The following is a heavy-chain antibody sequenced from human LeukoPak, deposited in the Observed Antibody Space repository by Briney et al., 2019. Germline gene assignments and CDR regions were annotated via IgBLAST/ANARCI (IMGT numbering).Heavy chain of an antibody. D-gene: IGHD1-20*01. CDR1: GYTFTKYL. CDR2: INPNGDAT. J-gene: IGHJ5*02. CDR3: ARPLLCSFDNCGYWRDP. V-gene: IGHV1-46*01. Sequence: ASVTVSCKTSGYTFTKYLIHWVRQAPGQGLEWVGTINPNGDATNYAPRLQGRLTLTQDTSTSTVYMELRGLTPDDTAVYYCARPLLCSFDNCGYWRDPWGPGTLGTVS.